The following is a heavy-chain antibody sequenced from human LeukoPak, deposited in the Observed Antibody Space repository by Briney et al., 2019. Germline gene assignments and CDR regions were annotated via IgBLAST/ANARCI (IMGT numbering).Heavy chain of an antibody. CDR1: GGTFSSYA. Sequence: SVKVSCKASGGTFSSYAISWVRQAPGQGLEWMGGIIPIFGTANYAQKFQGRVTITADESTSTAYMELSSLRSEDTAVYCCARDVYYVRMGGNWFDPWGQGTLVTVSS. D-gene: IGHD3-10*02. CDR3: ARDVYYVRMGGNWFDP. J-gene: IGHJ5*02. CDR2: IIPIFGTA. V-gene: IGHV1-69*13.